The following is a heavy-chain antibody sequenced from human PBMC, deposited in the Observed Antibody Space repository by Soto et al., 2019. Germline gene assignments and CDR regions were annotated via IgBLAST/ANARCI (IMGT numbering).Heavy chain of an antibody. CDR1: RFIFSSNW. J-gene: IGHJ6*02. CDR3: PRGAEYGYGYRSYRMDV. Sequence: GGSLRFSCAASRFIFSSNWLHWVRQAPGKGLVWVSRINSDGGTTTYADSVKGRFTISRDNAKNTLYLQMNSLRADDTAVYYCPRGAEYGYGYRSYRMDVWDQETTFTVSS. CDR2: INSDGGTT. D-gene: IGHD5-18*01. V-gene: IGHV3-74*01.